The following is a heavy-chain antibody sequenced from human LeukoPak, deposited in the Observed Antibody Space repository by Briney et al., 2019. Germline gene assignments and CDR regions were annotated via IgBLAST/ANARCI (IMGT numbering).Heavy chain of an antibody. CDR1: GGSLTNYN. Sequence: SETLSLTCRVSGGSLTNYNWGWIRQPPGKGLEFIGYIHSDGTTNYDSSLQSRVAISLDTSKSQFSLKLTSVTAADTALYYCARGANRLDSWGRGTLVTVSS. CDR2: IHSDGTT. J-gene: IGHJ4*02. CDR3: ARGANRLDS. V-gene: IGHV4-59*12. D-gene: IGHD1-14*01.